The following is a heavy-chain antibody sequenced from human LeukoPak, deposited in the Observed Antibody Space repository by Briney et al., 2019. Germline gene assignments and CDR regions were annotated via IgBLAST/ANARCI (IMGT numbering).Heavy chain of an antibody. J-gene: IGHJ4*02. V-gene: IGHV4-38-2*01. D-gene: IGHD5-24*01. CDR1: NYCISSGYY. CDR2: IYHSGAT. Sequence: SETLSLTCAVSNYCISSGYYWGWIRQPPGKGLEWIGNIYHSGATYYNPSLKSRVTVSVDTSKNQISLKLTSVTAADTAVYYCASGDGYTFFDYWGPGILVTVSS. CDR3: ASGDGYTFFDY.